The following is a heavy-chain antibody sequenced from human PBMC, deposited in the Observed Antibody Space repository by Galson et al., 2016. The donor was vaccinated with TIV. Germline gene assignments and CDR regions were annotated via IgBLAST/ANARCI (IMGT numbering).Heavy chain of an antibody. V-gene: IGHV1-69*13. Sequence: SVKVSCKASGDTFSTYPFNWVRQAPGQGLEWVEGFIPLFGTANYARKFQGRVTITADESTSTLYMEVSSLRSEDTAVYYCAKDRNTAMDTYHYYYVMDVWGQGTTVIVSS. J-gene: IGHJ6*02. D-gene: IGHD5-18*01. CDR1: GDTFSTYP. CDR3: AKDRNTAMDTYHYYYVMDV. CDR2: FIPLFGTA.